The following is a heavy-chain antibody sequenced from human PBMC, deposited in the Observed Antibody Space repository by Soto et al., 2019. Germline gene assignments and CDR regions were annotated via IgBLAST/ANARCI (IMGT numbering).Heavy chain of an antibody. D-gene: IGHD6-19*01. Sequence: GGSLRLSCAASGFTFSTFSMNWVRQAPGRGLEWISYISGGGRPISYADSVKGRFTISRDNAKNSLYLQMDSLTDEDTAVYYCARDLGWAFDSWGQGTLVNVSS. V-gene: IGHV3-48*02. J-gene: IGHJ4*02. CDR1: GFTFSTFS. CDR3: ARDLGWAFDS. CDR2: ISGGGRPI.